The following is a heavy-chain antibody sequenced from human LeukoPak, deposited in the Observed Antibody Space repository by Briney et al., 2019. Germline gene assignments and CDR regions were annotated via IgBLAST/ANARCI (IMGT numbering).Heavy chain of an antibody. CDR1: GGSISSGGYS. J-gene: IGHJ5*02. CDR2: IFSSGNT. Sequence: SETLSLTCAVSGGSISSGGYSWSWIRQPPGKGLEWIGYIFSSGNTNSNPSLRSRLTLSLDASKNQFSLKLKSVTAADTAVYYCARDGGARSFTNGLNWFDPWGQGILVTVSS. V-gene: IGHV4-61*08. D-gene: IGHD2-8*01. CDR3: ARDGGARSFTNGLNWFDP.